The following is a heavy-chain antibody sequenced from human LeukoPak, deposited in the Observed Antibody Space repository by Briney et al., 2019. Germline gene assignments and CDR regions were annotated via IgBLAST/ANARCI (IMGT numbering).Heavy chain of an antibody. V-gene: IGHV1-46*01. CDR2: INPSGGST. J-gene: IGHJ3*02. CDR1: GYTFTSYY. CDR3: APQGVGDAFDI. D-gene: IGHD3-16*01. Sequence: ASVKVSCKASGYTFTSYYMHWVRQAPGQGLEWMGIINPSGGSTSYAQKFQGRVTMTRDTSTSTVYMELSSLRSEDTAVYYCAPQGVGDAFDIWGQGTMVTVSS.